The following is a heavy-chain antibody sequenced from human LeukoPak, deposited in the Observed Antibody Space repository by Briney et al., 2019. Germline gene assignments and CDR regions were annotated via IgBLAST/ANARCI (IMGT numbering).Heavy chain of an antibody. D-gene: IGHD3-16*02. CDR1: GGSISSGDYY. V-gene: IGHV4-30-4*08. CDR2: IYYSGST. CDR3: ARVVADLSTYFDY. J-gene: IGHJ4*02. Sequence: SQTLSLTCTVSGGSISSGDYYWSWIRQPPGKGLEWIGYIYYSGSTYYNPSLKSRVTISVDTSKNQFSLKLSSVAAADTAVYYCARVVADLSTYFDYWGQGTLVTVSS.